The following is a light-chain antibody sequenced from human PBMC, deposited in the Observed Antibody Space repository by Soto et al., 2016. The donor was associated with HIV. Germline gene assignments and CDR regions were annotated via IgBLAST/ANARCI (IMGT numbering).Light chain of an antibody. CDR1: QDITTW. Sequence: DIQMTQSPSTLSASVGDRVTITCRASQDITTWLAWYQQKPGKPPNLLIYKASNLQNGVPSRFSGSGSGTEFTLSINSLQPDDFATYYCQQYNLYPLTFGGGTKVEIK. V-gene: IGKV1-5*03. J-gene: IGKJ4*01. CDR2: KAS. CDR3: QQYNLYPLT.